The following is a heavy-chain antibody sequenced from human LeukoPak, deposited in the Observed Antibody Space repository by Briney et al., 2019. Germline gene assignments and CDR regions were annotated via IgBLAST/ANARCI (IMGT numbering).Heavy chain of an antibody. J-gene: IGHJ3*02. CDR1: GFIFTDYW. Sequence: GGSLRLSCAASGFIFTDYWMNWVRQAPGKGLEWVAMIKYDGIDKQYLDSVKGRFTISRDNAKNSLYWDMNSLRAEDTAKYYCARETYKGSYYKDAFDIWGQGTMVTVSS. CDR3: ARETYKGSYYKDAFDI. CDR2: IKYDGIDK. D-gene: IGHD3-10*01. V-gene: IGHV3-7*01.